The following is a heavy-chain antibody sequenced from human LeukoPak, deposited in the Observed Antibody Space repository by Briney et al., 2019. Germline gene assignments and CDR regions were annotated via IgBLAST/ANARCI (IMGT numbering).Heavy chain of an antibody. CDR2: IKSDGSGI. D-gene: IGHD3-3*01. Sequence: GGSLRLSCTTSGFAFSNYWMYWVRQAPGKGLVWVSRIKSDGSGITYTDSVEGRFTISRDNVKNTLYLQTNSLRDEDTAVYYCVRGQTIDYWGQGTLVTVSS. V-gene: IGHV3-74*01. CDR1: GFAFSNYW. J-gene: IGHJ4*02. CDR3: VRGQTIDY.